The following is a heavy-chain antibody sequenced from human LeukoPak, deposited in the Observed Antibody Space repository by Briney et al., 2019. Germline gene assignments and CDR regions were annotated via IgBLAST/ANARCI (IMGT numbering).Heavy chain of an antibody. Sequence: GGSLRLSCAASGFTFSSYSMHWVREAPGKGLVWVSRINSDGSTTSYADSVRGRLTISRDNAKNTLYLQMNSLRVEDTALYYCARSQAGALDIWGQGTMVTVSS. CDR3: ARSQAGALDI. CDR1: GFTFSSYS. V-gene: IGHV3-74*01. J-gene: IGHJ3*02. D-gene: IGHD3-10*01. CDR2: INSDGSTT.